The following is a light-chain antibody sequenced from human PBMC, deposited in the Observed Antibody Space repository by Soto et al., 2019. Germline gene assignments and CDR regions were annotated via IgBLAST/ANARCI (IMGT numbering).Light chain of an antibody. V-gene: IGKV1-39*01. CDR1: QTISTY. CDR2: SAS. Sequence: DIQMTQFPSSLSASVGDRVTITCRASQTISTYLNWYQQQSGKAPKLLIYSASTLQSGVPSRFSGSGSGTDFTRTISNLQPEDFATYHCQQSGTKPLPFGQGTKGDIK. CDR3: QQSGTKPLP. J-gene: IGKJ1*01.